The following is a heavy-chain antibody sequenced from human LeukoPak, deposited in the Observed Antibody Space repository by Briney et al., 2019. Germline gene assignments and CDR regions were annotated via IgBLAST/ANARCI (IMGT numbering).Heavy chain of an antibody. CDR1: GFTFSSYW. V-gene: IGHV3-74*01. J-gene: IGHJ5*02. Sequence: GGSLRLSCAASGFTFSSYWMHWVRQGPGKGLVWVSRIKSDGSSTNYADSVKGRFTISRDNAKNSLYLQMNSLRVEDTAVYYCARGIEDSRAQPVSQWFDPWGQGTLVTVSS. CDR3: ARGIEDSRAQPVSQWFDP. CDR2: IKSDGSST. D-gene: IGHD3/OR15-3a*01.